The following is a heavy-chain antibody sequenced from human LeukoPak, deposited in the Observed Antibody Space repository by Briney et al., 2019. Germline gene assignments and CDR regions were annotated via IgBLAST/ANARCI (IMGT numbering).Heavy chain of an antibody. J-gene: IGHJ3*02. CDR3: AKDHTDFWSGHNAFDI. V-gene: IGHV3-23*01. CDR1: GFTVSSNY. Sequence: PGGSLRLSCAASGFTVSSNYMSWVRQAPGKGLEWVSAISGSGGSTYYADSVKGRFTISRDNSKNTLYLQMNSLRAEDTAVYYCAKDHTDFWSGHNAFDIWGQGTMVTVSS. CDR2: ISGSGGST. D-gene: IGHD3-3*01.